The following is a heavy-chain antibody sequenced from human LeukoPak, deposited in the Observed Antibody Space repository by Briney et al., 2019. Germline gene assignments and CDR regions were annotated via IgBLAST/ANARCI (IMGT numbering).Heavy chain of an antibody. V-gene: IGHV3-30*18. CDR3: AKDAGLTFFDY. D-gene: IGHD3-9*01. Sequence: GGSLRLSCAASGFTFSSYGMHWVRQAPGKGLEWVAVISYDGSNKYYADSVKGRFTISRDNSKNTLCLQMNSLRAEDTAVYYCAKDAGLTFFDYWGQGTLVTVSS. CDR2: ISYDGSNK. CDR1: GFTFSSYG. J-gene: IGHJ4*02.